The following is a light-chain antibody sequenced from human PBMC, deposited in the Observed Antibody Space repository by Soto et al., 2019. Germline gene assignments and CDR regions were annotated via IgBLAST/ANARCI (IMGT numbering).Light chain of an antibody. V-gene: IGLV2-14*01. CDR2: DVS. J-gene: IGLJ1*01. CDR1: SSDVGGYNY. CDR3: CSYTSSSTPLYV. Sequence: QSALTQPASVSGSPGQSITISCTGTSSDVGGYNYVSWYQQHPGKAPKLLIHDVSHRPSGVSNRFSGSKSGNTASLTISGLQAEDEADYCCCSYTSSSTPLYVFGTGTKLTVL.